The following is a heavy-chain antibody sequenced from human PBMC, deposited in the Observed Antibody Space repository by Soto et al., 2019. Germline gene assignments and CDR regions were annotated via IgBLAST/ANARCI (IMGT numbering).Heavy chain of an antibody. CDR2: IWYDGSNK. CDR3: ARDLHPYYYGSGSYYNQ. J-gene: IGHJ4*02. V-gene: IGHV3-33*01. CDR1: GFTFSSYG. Sequence: GGSLRLSCAASGFTFSSYGMHWVRQAPGKGLEWVAVIWYDGSNKYYADSVKGRFTISRDNSKNTLYLQMNGLRAEDTAVYYCARDLHPYYYGSGSYYNQWGQGTLVTVSS. D-gene: IGHD3-10*01.